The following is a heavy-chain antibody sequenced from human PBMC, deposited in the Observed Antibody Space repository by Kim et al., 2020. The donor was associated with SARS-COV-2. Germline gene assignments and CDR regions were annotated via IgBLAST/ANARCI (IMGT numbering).Heavy chain of an antibody. Sequence: KYYADSVKGRFTISRDNSKNTLYLQMNSLRAEDTAVYYCARDFDYYDSSGYYYWGQGTLVTVSS. V-gene: IGHV3-33*01. J-gene: IGHJ4*02. CDR2: K. CDR3: ARDFDYYDSSGYYY. D-gene: IGHD3-22*01.